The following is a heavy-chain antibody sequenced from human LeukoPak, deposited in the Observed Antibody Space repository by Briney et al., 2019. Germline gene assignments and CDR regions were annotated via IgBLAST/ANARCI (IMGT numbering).Heavy chain of an antibody. CDR2: INPNSGGT. Sequence: ASVKVSCKASGYTFTGYYMHWVRQAPGQGLEWMGWINPNSGGTNYAQKFQGRVTMTRDTSISIAYMELSRLRSDDTAVYYCARAGTIFGVVDAFDIWGQGTMVTVSS. V-gene: IGHV1-2*02. CDR3: ARAGTIFGVVDAFDI. D-gene: IGHD3-3*01. J-gene: IGHJ3*02. CDR1: GYTFTGYY.